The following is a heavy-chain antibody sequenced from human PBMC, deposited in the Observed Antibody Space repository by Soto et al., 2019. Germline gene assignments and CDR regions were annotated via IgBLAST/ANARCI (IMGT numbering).Heavy chain of an antibody. Sequence: SETLSLTCTVSGGSISSYYWSWIRQPPGKGLEWIGYIYYSGSTNYNPSLKSRVTISVDTSKNQFSLKLSSATAADTAVYYCARVGGDFWSGYYNYWGQGTLVTVSS. D-gene: IGHD3-3*01. CDR1: GGSISSYY. CDR3: ARVGGDFWSGYYNY. CDR2: IYYSGST. V-gene: IGHV4-59*01. J-gene: IGHJ4*02.